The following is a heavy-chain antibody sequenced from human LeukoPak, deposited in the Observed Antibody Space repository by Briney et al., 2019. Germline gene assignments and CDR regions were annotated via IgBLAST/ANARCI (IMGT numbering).Heavy chain of an antibody. CDR3: ARDWSRFGELLYY. V-gene: IGHV3-33*08. Sequence: GGSLRLSCAASGFTVSSNYMSWVRQAPGKGLEWVALIWYDGSNKYYADSVKGRFTISRDNSKNTLYLQMNSLRAEDTAVYYCARDWSRFGELLYYWGQGTLVTVSS. D-gene: IGHD3-10*01. J-gene: IGHJ4*02. CDR1: GFTVSSNY. CDR2: IWYDGSNK.